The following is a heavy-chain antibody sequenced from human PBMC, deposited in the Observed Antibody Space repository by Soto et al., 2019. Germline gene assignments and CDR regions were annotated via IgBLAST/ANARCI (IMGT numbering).Heavy chain of an antibody. CDR3: ARGSYYDILTGYVPDYYMDV. V-gene: IGHV1-2*04. J-gene: IGHJ6*03. Sequence: GASVKVSCKASGYTFTSYGISWVRQAPGQGLEWMGWINPNSGGTNYAQKFQGWVTMTRDTSISTAYMELSRLRSDDTAVYYCARGSYYDILTGYVPDYYMDVWGKGTTVTVSS. CDR1: GYTFTSYG. CDR2: INPNSGGT. D-gene: IGHD3-9*01.